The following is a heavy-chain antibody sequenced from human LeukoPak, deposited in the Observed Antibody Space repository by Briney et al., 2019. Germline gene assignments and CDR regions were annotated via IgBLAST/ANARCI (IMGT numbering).Heavy chain of an antibody. Sequence: SETLSLTCTVSGGSVSSTTYYWGWIRQPPGKGLEWIGSIYYSGRAYYNPSLKSRVTISVDKSKNQFSLELNSVTAADTAVYYCARGGDWLFDYWGQGILVTVSS. CDR1: GGSVSSTTYY. CDR2: IYYSGRA. J-gene: IGHJ4*02. CDR3: ARGGDWLFDY. V-gene: IGHV4-39*07. D-gene: IGHD2-21*02.